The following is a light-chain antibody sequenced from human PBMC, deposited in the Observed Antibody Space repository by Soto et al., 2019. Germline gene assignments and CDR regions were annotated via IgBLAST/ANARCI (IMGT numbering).Light chain of an antibody. CDR2: SAS. CDR3: QQSYSIPRT. Sequence: DIQMTQSPSSLSASVGDRVTITCRASQSMSNYLHWYQQQPGKAPKLLIYSASTLQAGVPSRFSGSGSGTDFTLNISSLQPEDFATYYCQQSYSIPRTFGQGTTVEIK. J-gene: IGKJ1*01. V-gene: IGKV1-39*01. CDR1: QSMSNY.